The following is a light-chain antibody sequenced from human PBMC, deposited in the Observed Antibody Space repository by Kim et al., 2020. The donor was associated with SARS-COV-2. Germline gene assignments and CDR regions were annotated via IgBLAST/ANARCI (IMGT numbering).Light chain of an antibody. CDR1: LDIRNY. CDR2: DAS. CDR3: QQYDNPPFT. Sequence: DIQMTQSPSSLSTSVGDRVTITCQASLDIRNYLNWYQQKPGKAPKLLIYDASNLEAGVPSRFSGSGAGSHFTFTISSLQPEDNATYYCQQYDNPPFTFGQGTRLEI. J-gene: IGKJ2*01. V-gene: IGKV1-33*01.